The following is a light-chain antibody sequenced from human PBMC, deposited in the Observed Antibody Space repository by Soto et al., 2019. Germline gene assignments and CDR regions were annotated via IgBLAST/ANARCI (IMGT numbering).Light chain of an antibody. CDR1: QSVSNSD. V-gene: IGKV3-20*01. J-gene: IGKJ1*01. CDR3: QQHGTT. CDR2: GAS. Sequence: EIVLTQSPGTLSLSPGERATLSCRASQSVSNSDLAWYQQKPGQAPRLLIYGASSRATGIPDRFSGSGSGTDFTLTISRLEHEDLSVYYCQQHGTTFGQGTKVEIK.